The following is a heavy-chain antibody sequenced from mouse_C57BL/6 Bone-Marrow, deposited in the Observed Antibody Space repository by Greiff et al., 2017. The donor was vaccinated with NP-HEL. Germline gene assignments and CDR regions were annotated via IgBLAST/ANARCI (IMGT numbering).Heavy chain of an antibody. CDR2: IWRGGST. V-gene: IGHV2-5*01. J-gene: IGHJ4*01. Sequence: QVQLQQSGPGLVQPSQSLSITCTVSGFSLTSYGVHWVRQSPGKGLEWLGVIWRGGSTDYNAAFMSRLSITKDNSKSQVFFKMNSLQADDTAIYYCAKKGWLLRGGAMDYWGQGTSVTVSS. CDR1: GFSLTSYG. CDR3: AKKGWLLRGGAMDY. D-gene: IGHD2-3*01.